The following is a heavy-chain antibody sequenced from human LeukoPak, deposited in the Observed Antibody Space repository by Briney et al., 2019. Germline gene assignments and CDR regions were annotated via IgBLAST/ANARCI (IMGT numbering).Heavy chain of an antibody. CDR1: GFTFSSYS. CDR2: ISSSSSYI. D-gene: IGHD2-15*01. V-gene: IGHV3-21*04. J-gene: IGHJ4*02. CDR3: AKGVVVVPAKYYFDY. Sequence: PGGSLRLSCAASGFTFSSYSMNWVRQAPGKGLEWVSSISSSSSYIYYADSVKGRFTISRDNAKNSLYLQMNSLRAEDTAVYYCAKGVVVVPAKYYFDYWGQGTLVTVSP.